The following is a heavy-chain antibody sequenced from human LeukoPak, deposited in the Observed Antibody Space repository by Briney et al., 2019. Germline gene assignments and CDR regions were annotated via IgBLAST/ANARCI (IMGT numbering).Heavy chain of an antibody. Sequence: GGSLRLSCAASGFTFSSYWMSWVRQAPGKGLEWVANIKQDGSEKYYVDSVKGRFTISRDNAKNSLYLQMNSLRTEDTAVYYCARIRVTMIVVVIRRGYYFDYWGQGTLVTVSS. CDR1: GFTFSSYW. J-gene: IGHJ4*02. CDR2: IKQDGSEK. V-gene: IGHV3-7*01. D-gene: IGHD3-22*01. CDR3: ARIRVTMIVVVIRRGYYFDY.